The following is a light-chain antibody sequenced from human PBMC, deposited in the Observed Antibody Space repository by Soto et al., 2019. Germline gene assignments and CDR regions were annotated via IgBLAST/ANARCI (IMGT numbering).Light chain of an antibody. CDR3: QQRSNWPLFT. Sequence: EIVLTQSPATLSLSPGERATLSCRASQSVSSYLAWYQQKPGQAPRLLIYDASNRATGIPARFSGSGSGTDFTITISSLEPADFAVYYCQQRSNWPLFTFGPGTKVDIK. CDR1: QSVSSY. J-gene: IGKJ3*01. V-gene: IGKV3-11*01. CDR2: DAS.